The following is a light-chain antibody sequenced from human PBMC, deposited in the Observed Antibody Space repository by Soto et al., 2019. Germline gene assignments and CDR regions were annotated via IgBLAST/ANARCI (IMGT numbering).Light chain of an antibody. CDR1: TSNIGNNY. J-gene: IGLJ3*02. CDR2: RNN. Sequence: QPVLTQPPSASGTPGQRVTISCSGSTSNIGNNYVCWFQQLPGTAPKLLIYRNNQRPSGVADRFSGSKSGTSASLAISGLRSEDEADYYCAAWDASRNGVVFGGGTKLTVL. CDR3: AAWDASRNGVV. V-gene: IGLV1-47*01.